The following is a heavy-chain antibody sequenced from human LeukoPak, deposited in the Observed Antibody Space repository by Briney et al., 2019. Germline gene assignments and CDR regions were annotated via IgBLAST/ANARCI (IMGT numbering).Heavy chain of an antibody. D-gene: IGHD5-18*01. CDR1: GFTFSSYS. Sequence: GGSLRLSCAASGFTFSSYSMSWVRQAPGKGLEWVSSIGSSSTYVYYADSVKGRFTISRDNAKISLYLQMDSLGAEDTAVYYCARDLRDSYGFFAFDYWGQGTLVTVSS. J-gene: IGHJ4*02. CDR2: IGSSSTYV. V-gene: IGHV3-21*01. CDR3: ARDLRDSYGFFAFDY.